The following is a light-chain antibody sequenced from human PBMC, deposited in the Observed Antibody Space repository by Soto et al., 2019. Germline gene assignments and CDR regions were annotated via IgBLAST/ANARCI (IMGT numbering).Light chain of an antibody. V-gene: IGKV1-39*01. Sequence: DIQMTQSPSSLSASIGDRVTITCRASQSLLIYLNWYQQKPGKAPILLIYAASNLQSGVPSRFSGSGSGTDFTLTISSLQPEDFATYYCQQTYNTPLTFGQGTKLEI. CDR1: QSLLIY. CDR2: AAS. CDR3: QQTYNTPLT. J-gene: IGKJ2*01.